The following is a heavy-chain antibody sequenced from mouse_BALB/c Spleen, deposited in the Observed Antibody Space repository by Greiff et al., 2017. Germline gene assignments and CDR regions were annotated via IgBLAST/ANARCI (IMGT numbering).Heavy chain of an antibody. CDR1: GFTFSSFG. V-gene: IGHV5-17*02. CDR2: ISSGSSTI. CDR3: ARHGGRPFAY. J-gene: IGHJ3*01. Sequence: DVQLVESGGGLVQPGGSRKLSCAASGFTFSSFGMHWVRQAPEKGLEWVAYISSGSSTIYYADTVKGRFTISRDNAKNTLYLQMSSLKSEDTAMYYCARHGGRPFAYWGQGTLVTVSA. D-gene: IGHD3-3*01.